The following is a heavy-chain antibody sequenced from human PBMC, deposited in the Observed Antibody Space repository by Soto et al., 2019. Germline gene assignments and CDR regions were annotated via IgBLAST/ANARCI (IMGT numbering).Heavy chain of an antibody. D-gene: IGHD5-18*01. J-gene: IGHJ6*02. CDR3: ARPDVDTAMVPMDV. Sequence: QLQLQESGPGLVKPSETLSLTCTVSGGSISSSSYYWGWIRQPPGKGLEWIGSIYYSGSTYYNPSLKSRVTISVDTSKNQFSLKLSSVTAADTAVYYCARPDVDTAMVPMDVWGQGTTVTVSS. V-gene: IGHV4-39*01. CDR2: IYYSGST. CDR1: GGSISSSSYY.